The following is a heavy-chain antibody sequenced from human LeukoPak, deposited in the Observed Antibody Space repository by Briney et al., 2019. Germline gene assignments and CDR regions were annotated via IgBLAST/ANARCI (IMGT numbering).Heavy chain of an antibody. CDR2: ISAYSGNP. CDR1: GYTFTGYG. CDR3: ARERYSSSPRCMDV. J-gene: IGHJ6*03. D-gene: IGHD6-13*01. Sequence: ASVKVSCKASGYTFTGYGISWVRQAPGQGLEWMGWISAYSGNPNYAQKLQGRVTMTTETSTSTAYLELRSLRSDDTAVYYCARERYSSSPRCMDVWGKGTTVTVSS. V-gene: IGHV1-18*01.